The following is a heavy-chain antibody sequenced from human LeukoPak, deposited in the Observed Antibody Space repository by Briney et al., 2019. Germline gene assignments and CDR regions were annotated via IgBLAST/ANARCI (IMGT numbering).Heavy chain of an antibody. V-gene: IGHV3-23*01. Sequence: GGSLRLSCVASGFTFSSYWMHWVRQAPGKGLEWVSAISGSGGSTYYADSVKGRFTISRDNSKNTLYLQMNSLRAEDTAVYYCAKDSVHSYATGDYWGQGTLVTVSS. CDR1: GFTFSSYW. CDR2: ISGSGGST. J-gene: IGHJ4*02. CDR3: AKDSVHSYATGDY. D-gene: IGHD5-18*01.